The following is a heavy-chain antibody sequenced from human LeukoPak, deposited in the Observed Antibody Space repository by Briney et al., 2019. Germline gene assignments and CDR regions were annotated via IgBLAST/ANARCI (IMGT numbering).Heavy chain of an antibody. D-gene: IGHD6-13*01. Sequence: GSLRLSCAASGFTFSDYYMSWIRQAPGKGLEWIGEINHSGSTNYNPSLKSRVTISVDTSKNQFSLKLSSVTAADTAVYYCARAEIAAAGNFDYWGQGTLVTVSS. CDR3: ARAEIAAAGNFDY. CDR2: INHSGST. V-gene: IGHV4-34*01. J-gene: IGHJ4*02. CDR1: GFTFSDYY.